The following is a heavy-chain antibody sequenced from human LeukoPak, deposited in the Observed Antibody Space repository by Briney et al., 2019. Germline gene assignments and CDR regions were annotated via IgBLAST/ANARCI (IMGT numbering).Heavy chain of an antibody. V-gene: IGHV3-23*01. J-gene: IGHJ4*02. CDR1: GFTFTTFA. Sequence: PGGSLRLSCAASGFTFTTFAMSWVRQVPGKGLEWVSGISGRGGSTYHADSVKGRFTISRDDSKNTLYLQMNSLRAEDTAVYYCAKGKYCSSNSCYGGFYFDYWGQGTLVTVSS. CDR3: AKGKYCSSNSCYGGFYFDY. CDR2: ISGRGGST. D-gene: IGHD2-2*01.